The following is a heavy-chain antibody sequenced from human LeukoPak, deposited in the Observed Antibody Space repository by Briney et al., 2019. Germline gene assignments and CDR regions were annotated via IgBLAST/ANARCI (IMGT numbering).Heavy chain of an antibody. Sequence: GGSLRLSCAASEFIFSGYWMNWVRQAPGKGLEWVANIKQDGSEKQYVDSVRGRLTISRDNAKNSLYLQMNSLRVEDTAVYYCARDGFVGAADYWGQGTLVTVSS. CDR3: ARDGFVGAADY. CDR2: IKQDGSEK. D-gene: IGHD6-13*01. CDR1: EFIFSGYW. V-gene: IGHV3-7*01. J-gene: IGHJ4*02.